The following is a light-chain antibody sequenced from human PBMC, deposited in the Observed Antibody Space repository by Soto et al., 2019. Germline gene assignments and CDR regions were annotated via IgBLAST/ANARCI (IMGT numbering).Light chain of an antibody. CDR1: SSDVGSYNL. Sequence: QSVLTQPASVSGSPGQSITISCTGTSSDVGSYNLVSWYQHHPGKAPKLMIYEVSKRPSGVSNRFSGSKSGNRASLTISGLQAEDEADYYCCSYAGSSTLVFGGGTKLTVL. V-gene: IGLV2-23*02. CDR2: EVS. J-gene: IGLJ2*01. CDR3: CSYAGSSTLV.